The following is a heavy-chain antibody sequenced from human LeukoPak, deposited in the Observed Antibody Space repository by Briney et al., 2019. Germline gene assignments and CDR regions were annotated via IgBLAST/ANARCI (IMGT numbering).Heavy chain of an antibody. CDR1: GFTFSAYT. CDR3: AREFTIFGVVIQRYDAFDI. D-gene: IGHD3-3*01. CDR2: MSNDGSIK. J-gene: IGHJ3*02. V-gene: IGHV3-30-3*01. Sequence: GGSLRLSCAASGFTFSAYTIHWVRQAPGKGLERVAVMSNDGSIKKYANSVKGRFTVSRDNSKNTLYLQMDSLRAEDTAVYYCAREFTIFGVVIQRYDAFDIWGQGTMVTVSS.